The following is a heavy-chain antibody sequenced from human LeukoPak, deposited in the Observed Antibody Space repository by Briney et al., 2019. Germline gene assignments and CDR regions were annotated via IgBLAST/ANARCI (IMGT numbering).Heavy chain of an antibody. CDR1: GFTFDDYA. D-gene: IGHD6-6*01. V-gene: IGHV3-43D*03. CDR2: ISWDGGST. J-gene: IGHJ6*03. Sequence: GGSLRLSCAASGFTFDDYAMHWVRQAPGEGLEWVSLISWDGGSTYYADSVKGRFTISRDNSKNSLYLQMNSLRAEDTALYYCAKDLFARPSYYYYMDVWGKGTTVTVSS. CDR3: AKDLFARPSYYYYMDV.